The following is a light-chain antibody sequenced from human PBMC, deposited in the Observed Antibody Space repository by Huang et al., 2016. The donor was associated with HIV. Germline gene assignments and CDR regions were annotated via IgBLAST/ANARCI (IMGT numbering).Light chain of an antibody. Sequence: DIQMTQSPSSLSASVGDRVTITCQASQDISNYLNWYQQKPGKAPKLLIYDASNLETGVPSRFSGSRSGTHFTFTINNLQPEDIATHYCQQYDNLHTFGQGTKLEIK. CDR1: QDISNY. CDR3: QQYDNLHT. CDR2: DAS. J-gene: IGKJ2*01. V-gene: IGKV1-33*01.